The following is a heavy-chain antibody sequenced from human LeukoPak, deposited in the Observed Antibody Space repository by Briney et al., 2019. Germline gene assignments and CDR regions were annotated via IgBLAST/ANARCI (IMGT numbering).Heavy chain of an antibody. CDR2: IYYSGST. V-gene: IGHV4-39*07. CDR1: GGSISSSSYY. J-gene: IGHJ4*02. Sequence: SETLSLTCTVSGGSISSSSYYWGWIRQPPGKGLEWIGSIYYSGSTYYNPSLKSRVTISVDTSKNQFSLKLSSVTAADTAVYYCARGGGSSWYGYWGQGTLVTVSS. CDR3: ARGGGSSWYGY. D-gene: IGHD6-13*01.